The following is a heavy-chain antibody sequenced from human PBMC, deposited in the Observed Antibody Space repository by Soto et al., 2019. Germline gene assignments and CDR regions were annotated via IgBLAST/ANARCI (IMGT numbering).Heavy chain of an antibody. J-gene: IGHJ3*01. CDR2: FDPEDGET. CDR1: GYTLTELS. Sequence: ASVKVSCKVSGYTLTELSMHWVRQAPGKGLEWMGGFDPEDGETIYAQKFQGRVTMTEDTSTDTAYMELSSLRSEDTAVYYCATWHEREHAYDVWGQGTTVTVSS. D-gene: IGHD1-1*01. V-gene: IGHV1-24*01. CDR3: ATWHEREHAYDV.